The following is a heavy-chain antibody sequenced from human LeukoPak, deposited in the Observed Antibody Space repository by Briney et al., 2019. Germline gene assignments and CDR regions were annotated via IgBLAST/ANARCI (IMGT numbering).Heavy chain of an antibody. CDR1: GFTFSRYW. V-gene: IGHV3-7*01. Sequence: PGGSLRLSCAASGFTFSRYWMSWVRQAPGKGLEWVANIKQDGSEKYYVDSVKGRFTISRDNAKNSLYLQMNSLRAEDTAVYYCARMEFLPYYYMDVRGKGTTVTVSS. D-gene: IGHD3-10*01. CDR3: ARMEFLPYYYMDV. J-gene: IGHJ6*03. CDR2: IKQDGSEK.